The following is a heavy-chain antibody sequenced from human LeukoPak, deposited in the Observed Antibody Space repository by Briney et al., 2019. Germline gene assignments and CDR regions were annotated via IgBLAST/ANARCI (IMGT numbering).Heavy chain of an antibody. CDR2: ISGSGGST. CDR1: GFTFSSYA. Sequence: PGGSLRLSCAASGFTFSSYAMSWVRQAPGKGLEWVSSISGSGGSTYYADSVKGRFTTSRDNSKNTLYLQMNSLRAEDTAVYYCAKAQWSYDAFDIWGQGTMLTVSS. D-gene: IGHD4/OR15-4a*01. CDR3: AKAQWSYDAFDI. J-gene: IGHJ3*02. V-gene: IGHV3-23*01.